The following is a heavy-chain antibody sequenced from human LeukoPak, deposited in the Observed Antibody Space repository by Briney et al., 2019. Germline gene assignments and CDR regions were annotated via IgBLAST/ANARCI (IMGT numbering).Heavy chain of an antibody. CDR1: GFIFSSYS. V-gene: IGHV3-21*01. CDR2: ISSSSTYI. CDR3: ARFETRGTGDFDN. Sequence: GGSLRLSCAASGFIFSSYSMNWVRQTPGKRLEWVSSISSSSTYIFYADSVRGRYTISRDDAKNSLYLQMNSLRDEDTAVYYCARFETRGTGDFDNWGQGTLVTVSS. D-gene: IGHD3/OR15-3a*01. J-gene: IGHJ4*02.